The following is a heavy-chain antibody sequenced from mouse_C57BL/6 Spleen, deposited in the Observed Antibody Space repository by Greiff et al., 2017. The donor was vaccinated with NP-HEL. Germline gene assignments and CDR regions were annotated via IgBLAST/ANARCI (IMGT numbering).Heavy chain of an antibody. J-gene: IGHJ3*01. D-gene: IGHD3-1*01. CDR3: ARSGFRFAY. CDR1: GYTFTDYY. V-gene: IGHV1-26*01. Sequence: EVQLQQSGPELVKPGASVKISCKASGYTFTDYYMNWVKQSHGKSLEWIGDINPNNGGTSYNQKFKGKPTLTVDKSSSTAYMELRSLTSEDSAVYYCARSGFRFAYWGQGTLVTVSA. CDR2: INPNNGGT.